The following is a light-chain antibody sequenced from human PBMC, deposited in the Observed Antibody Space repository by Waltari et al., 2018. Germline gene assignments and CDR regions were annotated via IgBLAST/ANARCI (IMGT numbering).Light chain of an antibody. Sequence: SYVLTQPPSVSVAPGKTARITWGGNKIGSKSVHWYQQKPGQAPVLVIYDDSDRPSGIPERFSGSNSGNTATLTISRVEAGDEADYYCQVWDSSSDNWVFGGGTKLTVL. V-gene: IGLV3-21*04. CDR2: DDS. CDR3: QVWDSSSDNWV. CDR1: KIGSKS. J-gene: IGLJ3*02.